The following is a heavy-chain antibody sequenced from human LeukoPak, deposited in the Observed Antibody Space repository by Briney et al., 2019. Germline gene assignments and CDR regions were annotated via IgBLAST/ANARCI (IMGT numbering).Heavy chain of an antibody. CDR2: INSDGSSS. J-gene: IGHJ4*02. Sequence: PGMSLRLSCAASGFTFSSYWMHWVRQAPGKGLVWVSRINSDGSSSSYADSMKGRFTISRDNAKNTQYLQMNSLRAEDTAVYYCANSYCSGGSCYSFPFAYWGQGTLVTVSS. CDR3: ANSYCSGGSCYSFPFAY. V-gene: IGHV3-74*01. CDR1: GFTFSSYW. D-gene: IGHD2-15*01.